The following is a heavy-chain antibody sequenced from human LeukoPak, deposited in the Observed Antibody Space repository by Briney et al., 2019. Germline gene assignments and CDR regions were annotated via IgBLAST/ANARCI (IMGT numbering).Heavy chain of an antibody. CDR1: GGTFSSYA. Sequence: ASVKVSCKASGGTFSSYAISWVRQASGQGLEWMGGIIPIFGTANYAQKFQGRVTITTDESTSTAYMELSSLRSEDTAVYYCARDLDFTTGFDPWGQGTLVTVSS. CDR3: ARDLDFTTGFDP. CDR2: IIPIFGTA. J-gene: IGHJ5*02. D-gene: IGHD3-3*01. V-gene: IGHV1-69*05.